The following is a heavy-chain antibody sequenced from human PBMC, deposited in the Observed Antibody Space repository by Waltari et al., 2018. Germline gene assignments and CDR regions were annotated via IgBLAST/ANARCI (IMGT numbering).Heavy chain of an antibody. CDR2: INSDGGFT. V-gene: IGHV3-23*01. CDR3: AKGAQTAWFDP. CDR1: AFNFGPSS. J-gene: IGHJ5*02. Sequence: EGQLLESGGGLVQPGGSLRLSCAASAFNFGPSSMSLVRQTPGKGLEWVSSINSDGGFTPYADSVKGRFTISRDNSRNTLFLQMNSLRAEDTAVYYCAKGAQTAWFDPWGQGTLVTVSS.